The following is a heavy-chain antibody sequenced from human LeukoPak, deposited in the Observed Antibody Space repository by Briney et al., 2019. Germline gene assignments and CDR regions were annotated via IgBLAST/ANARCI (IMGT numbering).Heavy chain of an antibody. CDR2: ISAYNGDT. V-gene: IGHV1-18*01. J-gene: IGHJ4*02. D-gene: IGHD4-17*01. CDR1: GGTFISYA. CDR3: ARDTSPGTTVPYY. Sequence: GASVKVSCKASGGTFISYAISWVRQAPGQGLEWMGWISAYNGDTNYAQKLQGRVTMTTDTSTNTAYMELRSLRSDDTAMYYCARDTSPGTTVPYYWGQGTQVTVSS.